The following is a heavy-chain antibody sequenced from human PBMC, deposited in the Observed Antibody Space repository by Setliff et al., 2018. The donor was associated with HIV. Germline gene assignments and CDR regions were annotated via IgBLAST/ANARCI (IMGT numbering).Heavy chain of an antibody. V-gene: IGHV7-4-1*02. J-gene: IGHJ4*02. CDR1: GYTLTTYG. CDR3: ARVGSYWSTFDY. CDR2: LNTETGNS. Sequence: ASVKVSCKASGYTLTTYGTSWVRQAPGQGLQWMGWLNTETGNSMYAQGFTGRFVFSLDTSVSTAFLQINSLKAEDTAMYYCARVGSYWSTFDYWGQGALVTVS. D-gene: IGHD1-26*01.